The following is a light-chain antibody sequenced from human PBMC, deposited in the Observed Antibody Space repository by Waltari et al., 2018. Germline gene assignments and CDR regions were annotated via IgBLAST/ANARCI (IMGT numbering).Light chain of an antibody. CDR1: QSVSSNY. CDR3: QQYGSSYT. Sequence: EIVLTQSPGTLSLSPGERATLSCRASQSVSSNYLAWYQQKPGQAPRLLSYDASSRATGIPDRFSGSGSGTDFTLTISRLEPEEFAVYFCQQYGSSYTFGPGTKVHIK. CDR2: DAS. V-gene: IGKV3-20*01. J-gene: IGKJ3*01.